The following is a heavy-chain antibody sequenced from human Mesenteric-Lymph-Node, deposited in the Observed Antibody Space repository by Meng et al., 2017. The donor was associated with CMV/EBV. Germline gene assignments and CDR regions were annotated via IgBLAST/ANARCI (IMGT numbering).Heavy chain of an antibody. CDR2: ISSSGGDR. D-gene: IGHD4-23*01. CDR1: GFSFSTYS. Sequence: GGSLRLSCAASGFSFSTYSMNWVRQVPGEGLEWVSYISSSGGDRRYADSVKGRFTISRDNAKNSLYLQMNSLRAEDTAVYYCARDSGDPSVVTPEDSAFDIWGQGTMVTVSS. V-gene: IGHV3-21*05. CDR3: ARDSGDPSVVTPEDSAFDI. J-gene: IGHJ3*02.